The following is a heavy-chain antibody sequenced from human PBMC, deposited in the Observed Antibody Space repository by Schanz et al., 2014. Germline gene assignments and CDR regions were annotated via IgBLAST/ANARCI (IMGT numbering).Heavy chain of an antibody. Sequence: VQLVESGGGVVQPGRSLRLSCSASGFTFRNYALSWVRQAPGKGLAWVSAISGSGGSTYYADSVKGRFTISRDNSNHTLYLQMNSLRAEDTAIYYCVADDVWLNLGDFDYWGQGTLVTVSS. D-gene: IGHD3-16*01. J-gene: IGHJ4*02. CDR1: GFTFRNYA. CDR3: VADDVWLNLGDFDY. V-gene: IGHV3-23*04. CDR2: ISGSGGST.